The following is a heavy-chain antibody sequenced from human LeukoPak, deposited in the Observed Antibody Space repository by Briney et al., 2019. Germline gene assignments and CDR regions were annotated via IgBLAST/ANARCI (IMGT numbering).Heavy chain of an antibody. CDR2: ISAYNGNT. Sequence: ASVKVSCEASGYTFTSYGISWVRQPPGQGLEWMGWISAYNGNTNYAQKLQGRVTMTTDTSTSTAYMELRSLRSDDTAVYYCARDFISGYSGYDLDYWGQGTLVTVSS. D-gene: IGHD5-12*01. CDR1: GYTFTSYG. V-gene: IGHV1-18*01. J-gene: IGHJ4*02. CDR3: ARDFISGYSGYDLDY.